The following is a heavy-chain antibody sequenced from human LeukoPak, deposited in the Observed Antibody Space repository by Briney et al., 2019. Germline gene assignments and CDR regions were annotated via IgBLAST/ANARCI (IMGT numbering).Heavy chain of an antibody. CDR1: GFTFSYYW. CDR2: IDSDGSST. V-gene: IGHV3-74*01. D-gene: IGHD2-2*01. Sequence: PGGSLRLSCAASGFTFSYYWMHWVRQGPGKGLVWVSRIDSDGSSTNYADSVKGRFTISRDNSKNTLYLQMNSLRADDTAVYYCAKDSRQYYYYYYMDVWGKGTTVTISS. J-gene: IGHJ6*03. CDR3: AKDSRQYYYYYYMDV.